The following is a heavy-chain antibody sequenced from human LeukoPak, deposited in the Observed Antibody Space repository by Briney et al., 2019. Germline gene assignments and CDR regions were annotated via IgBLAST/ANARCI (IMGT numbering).Heavy chain of an antibody. CDR2: ISPSGGST. V-gene: IGHV1-46*01. CDR3: ARVGAKNYFDY. CDR1: GYTFTSNY. J-gene: IGHJ4*02. Sequence: GASVKVSCKAFGYTFTSNYMHWVRQAPGQGPEWMGVISPSGGSTTYAQKFQGRVTLTRDMSTSTDYLELSSLRSEDTAVYYCARVGAKNYFDYWGQGTLVTVSS. D-gene: IGHD1-26*01.